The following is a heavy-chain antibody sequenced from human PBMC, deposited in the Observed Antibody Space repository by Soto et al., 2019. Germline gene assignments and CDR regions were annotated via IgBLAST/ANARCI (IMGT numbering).Heavy chain of an antibody. Sequence: QVQLQESGPGLVKPSQTLSLTCTVSGGSISSGDYYWSWIRQPPGKGLGWIGYIYYSGSTYYNPSLKSRVTISVDTSKNQFSLKLSSVTAADTAVYYCARDSGRSILWFGEAGPYYGMDVWGQGTTVTVSS. CDR2: IYYSGST. V-gene: IGHV4-30-4*01. CDR1: GGSISSGDYY. CDR3: ARDSGRSILWFGEAGPYYGMDV. J-gene: IGHJ6*02. D-gene: IGHD3-10*01.